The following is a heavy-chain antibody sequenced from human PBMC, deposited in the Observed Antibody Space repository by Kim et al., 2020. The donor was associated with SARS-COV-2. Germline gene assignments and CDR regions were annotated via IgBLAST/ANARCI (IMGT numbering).Heavy chain of an antibody. D-gene: IGHD3-10*01. Sequence: KGRFTISRDNSKNTLYLQMTSLRAEGTAVYYCARAKRITMVRGVIPLLDYWGQGTLVTVSS. V-gene: IGHV3-30*05. J-gene: IGHJ4*02. CDR3: ARAKRITMVRGVIPLLDY.